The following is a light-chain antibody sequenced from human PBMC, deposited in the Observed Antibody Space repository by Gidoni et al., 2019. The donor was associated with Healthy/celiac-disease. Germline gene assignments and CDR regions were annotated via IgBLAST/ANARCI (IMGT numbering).Light chain of an antibody. CDR1: SSNIGAGYD. J-gene: IGLJ2*01. CDR3: QSYDSSLSGSV. CDR2: GTS. Sequence: QSVLTQPPSVSGAPGQRVTISCTGSSSNIGAGYDVHWYQQLPGTAPKLLIYGTSNRPSGVPDRFSGSKSGTSASLAITGLQAEDEAVYYCQSYDSSLSGSVFGGGTKLTVL. V-gene: IGLV1-40*01.